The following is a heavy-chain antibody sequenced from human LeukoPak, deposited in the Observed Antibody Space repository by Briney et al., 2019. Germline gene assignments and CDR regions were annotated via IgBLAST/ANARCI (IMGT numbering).Heavy chain of an antibody. J-gene: IGHJ4*02. CDR3: AKGGNGRDYVL. Sequence: PGGSLRLSCTASGFTVSSTYLSWVRQAPGEGLGWVSTIYSGGGTYYADSVKGRLTIPRDNSKNTVYLQMNSLRAEDTAVYYCAKGGNGRDYVLWGQGTLVTVSS. V-gene: IGHV3-53*01. D-gene: IGHD3-16*01. CDR2: IYSGGGT. CDR1: GFTVSSTY.